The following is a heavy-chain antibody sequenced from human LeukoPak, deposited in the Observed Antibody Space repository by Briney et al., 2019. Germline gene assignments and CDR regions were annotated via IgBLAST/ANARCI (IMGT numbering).Heavy chain of an antibody. V-gene: IGHV1-69*13. J-gene: IGHJ4*02. CDR3: AREDCSSTSCYIDY. Sequence: ALVKVSCKASGGTFSSYAISWVRQAPGQGLEWMGGIIPIFGTANYAQKFQGRVTITADESTSTAYMELRSLRSDDTAVYYCAREDCSSTSCYIDYWGQGTLVTVSS. CDR1: GGTFSSYA. CDR2: IIPIFGTA. D-gene: IGHD2-2*01.